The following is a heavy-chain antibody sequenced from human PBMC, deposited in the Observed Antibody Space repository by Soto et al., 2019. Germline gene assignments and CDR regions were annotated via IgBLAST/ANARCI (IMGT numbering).Heavy chain of an antibody. J-gene: IGHJ4*02. CDR2: IYYSGST. V-gene: IGHV4-39*01. CDR1: GDSGGFISSSSYH. Sequence: QLQLQESGPGLVKPSETLSLTCTVSGDSGGFISSSSYHWGWIRQPPGKGLEWIGNIYYSGSTYFNPSLKSLITIPGGTSKNQFSLRLTSVTAADTAVYYCARHPPYGPLDYWGQGTLVTVSS. D-gene: IGHD4-17*01. CDR3: ARHPPYGPLDY.